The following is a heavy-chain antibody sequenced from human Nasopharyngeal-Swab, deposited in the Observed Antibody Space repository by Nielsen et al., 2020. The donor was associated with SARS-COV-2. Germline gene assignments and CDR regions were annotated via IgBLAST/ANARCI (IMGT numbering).Heavy chain of an antibody. D-gene: IGHD3-22*01. CDR1: GGSISSYY. Sequence: SETLSLTCTVSGGSISSYYWSWIRQPPGKGLEWIGYIYYSGSTNYNPSLKSRVTISVDTSRNQFSLKLSSVTAADTAVYYCASQGGGDYYDSRRYYNYVMDVWGQGTTVTVSS. V-gene: IGHV4-59*08. CDR2: IYYSGST. J-gene: IGHJ6*02. CDR3: ASQGGGDYYDSRRYYNYVMDV.